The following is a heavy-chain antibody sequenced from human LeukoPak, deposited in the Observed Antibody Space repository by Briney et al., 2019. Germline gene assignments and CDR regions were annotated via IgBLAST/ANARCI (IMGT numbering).Heavy chain of an antibody. Sequence: SETLSLTCTVSGGSIKSYYWNWIRQSAGKGLEWIGRIYSTGITNYNPSLKSRVTMSVDSSKNQFSLKLRSVTAADTAVYHCARDRDWNYWFDPWGRGIPVLVSS. CDR2: IYSTGIT. J-gene: IGHJ5*02. CDR1: GGSIKSYY. D-gene: IGHD1-7*01. V-gene: IGHV4-4*07. CDR3: ARDRDWNYWFDP.